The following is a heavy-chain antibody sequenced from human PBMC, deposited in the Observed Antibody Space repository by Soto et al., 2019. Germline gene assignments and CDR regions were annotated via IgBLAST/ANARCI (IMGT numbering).Heavy chain of an antibody. CDR1: GGSFSGYY. CDR2: INHSGST. Sequence: QVQLQQWGAGLLKPSETLSLTCAVYGGSFSGYYWSWIRQPPGKGLEWIGEINHSGSTNYNPSRRSRVTISVDTSTHQFSLKLSSVTAADTAVYYCASLGIAAAKDAFDIWGQGTMVTVSS. V-gene: IGHV4-34*01. CDR3: ASLGIAAAKDAFDI. D-gene: IGHD6-13*01. J-gene: IGHJ3*02.